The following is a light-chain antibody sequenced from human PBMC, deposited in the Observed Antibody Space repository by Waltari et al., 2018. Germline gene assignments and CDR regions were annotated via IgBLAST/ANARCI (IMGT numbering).Light chain of an antibody. J-gene: IGKJ2*01. CDR2: GAS. CDR1: QSVLYSSNNNNY. CDR3: QQYYSTPPYT. V-gene: IGKV4-1*01. Sequence: DIVMTQSPDSLAVSLGERATINCKSSQSVLYSSNNNNYLAWYQQKPGQPPKLLIYGASTRESGVPDRFSGSGSGTDFTLTISSLQAEDVAVYYCQQYYSTPPYTFGQGTKLEI.